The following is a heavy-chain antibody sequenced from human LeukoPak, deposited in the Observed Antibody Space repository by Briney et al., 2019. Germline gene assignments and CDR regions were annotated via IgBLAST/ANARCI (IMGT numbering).Heavy chain of an antibody. CDR3: AREIAVTGTKAFDV. CDR1: GYTFTDYY. CDR2: INPNSGGT. J-gene: IGHJ3*01. D-gene: IGHD6-19*01. Sequence: ASVKVSCTASGYTFTDYYIHWVRQAPGQGLEWMGWINPNSGGTNYAQSFQGRVTMTRDTPISTAYMELSRLTSDDMAVYYCAREIAVTGTKAFDVWGQGTMVTVSS. V-gene: IGHV1-2*02.